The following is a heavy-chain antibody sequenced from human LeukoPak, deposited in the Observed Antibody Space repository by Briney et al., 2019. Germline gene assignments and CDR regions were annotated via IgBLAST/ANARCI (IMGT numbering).Heavy chain of an antibody. CDR1: GGSISSYY. CDR3: ARVTGYMTEDYFDY. D-gene: IGHD6-13*01. J-gene: IGHJ4*02. CDR2: IYTSGST. V-gene: IGHV4-4*07. Sequence: ASETLSLTCTVSGGSISSYYWSWIRQPAGKGLEWIGRIYTSGSTNYNPSLKSRVTMSVDTSKNQFSLRLSSVTAADTAVYYCARVTGYMTEDYFDYWGQGTLITVSS.